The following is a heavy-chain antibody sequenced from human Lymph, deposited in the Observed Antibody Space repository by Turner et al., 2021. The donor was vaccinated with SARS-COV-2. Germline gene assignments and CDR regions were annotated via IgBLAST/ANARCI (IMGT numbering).Heavy chain of an antibody. CDR1: GFTFSNYG. CDR3: AREGYFYDTSRAFDI. J-gene: IGHJ3*02. D-gene: IGHD3-22*01. Sequence: QVQLVESGGGVVPPGRSLRLSWAASGFTFSNYGIHWVRQAPGKGLEWVAVIWYDGSNKYYADSVKGRFTISRDNSKNTLYLQMNSLRAEDTAVYYCAREGYFYDTSRAFDIWGQGTMVTVSS. CDR2: IWYDGSNK. V-gene: IGHV3-33*01.